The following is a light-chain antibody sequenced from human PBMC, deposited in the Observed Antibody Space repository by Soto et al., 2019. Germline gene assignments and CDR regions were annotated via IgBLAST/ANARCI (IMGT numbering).Light chain of an antibody. CDR2: DAS. CDR3: QQRSNWPPIT. Sequence: EIVMTESPATLSVSPGERATLSCRASQSVSINLAWYQQKPGQAPRLPIYDASNRATGIPDRFSGSGSGTDFTLTISSLEPEDFAVYYCQQRSNWPPITFGQGTRLEI. V-gene: IGKV3-11*01. J-gene: IGKJ5*01. CDR1: QSVSIN.